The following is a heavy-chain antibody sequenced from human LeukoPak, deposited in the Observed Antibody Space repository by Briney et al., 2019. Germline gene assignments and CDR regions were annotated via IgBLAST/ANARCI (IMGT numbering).Heavy chain of an antibody. CDR2: ISWNSGSI. D-gene: IGHD6-19*01. J-gene: IGHJ4*02. CDR1: GFTFSIYG. CDR3: AKDKGGAVAGPDIFDY. Sequence: GGSLRLSCAASGFTFSIYGMHWVRQAPGKGLEWVSGISWNSGSIGYADSVKGRFTISRDNAKNSLYLQMNSLRAEDTALYYCAKDKGGAVAGPDIFDYWGQGTLVTVSS. V-gene: IGHV3-9*01.